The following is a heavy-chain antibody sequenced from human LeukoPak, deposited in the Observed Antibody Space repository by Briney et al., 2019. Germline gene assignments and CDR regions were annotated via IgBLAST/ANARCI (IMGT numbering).Heavy chain of an antibody. Sequence: ASVKVSCKASGYTFTSYYMHWVRQAPGQGLEWMGWISAYNGNTNYAQKLQGRVTMTTDTSTSTAYMELRSLRSDDTAVYYCAREGGGYSYGLPFDYWGQGTLVTVSS. CDR3: AREGGGYSYGLPFDY. V-gene: IGHV1-18*04. D-gene: IGHD5-18*01. CDR1: GYTFTSYY. CDR2: ISAYNGNT. J-gene: IGHJ4*02.